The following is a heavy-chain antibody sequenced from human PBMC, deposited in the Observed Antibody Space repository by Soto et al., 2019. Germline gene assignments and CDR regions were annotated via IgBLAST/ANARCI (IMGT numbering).Heavy chain of an antibody. Sequence: SVKVSCKASGGTFSTYAISWVRQAPGQGLEWMGGIIPIFGTAKYAQKFQGRVTITADESTSTAYMELSSLRSEDTAVYYCAREIFGVIISGGRDAFDIWGQGTMVTV. CDR3: AREIFGVIISGGRDAFDI. V-gene: IGHV1-69*13. CDR2: IIPIFGTA. D-gene: IGHD3-3*01. CDR1: GGTFSTYA. J-gene: IGHJ3*02.